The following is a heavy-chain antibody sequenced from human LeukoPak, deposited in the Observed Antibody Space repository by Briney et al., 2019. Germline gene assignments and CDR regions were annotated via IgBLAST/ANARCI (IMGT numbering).Heavy chain of an antibody. D-gene: IGHD5-18*01. CDR2: INPNSGGT. CDR1: GYTFTGYY. V-gene: IGHV1-2*04. J-gene: IGHJ6*02. Sequence: ASVKVSCKASGYTFTGYYMHWVRQAPGQGLEWMGWINPNSGGTNYAQKFQGWVTMTRDTSISTAYMELSRLRSEDTAVYYCARMRFVDTAMVTAGMDVWGQGTTVTVSS. CDR3: ARMRFVDTAMVTAGMDV.